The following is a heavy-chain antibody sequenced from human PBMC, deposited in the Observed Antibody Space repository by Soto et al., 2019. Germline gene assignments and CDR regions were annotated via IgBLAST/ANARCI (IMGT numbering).Heavy chain of an antibody. D-gene: IGHD2-15*01. V-gene: IGHV4-34*01. CDR1: GGSFSGYY. J-gene: IGHJ6*03. Sequence: SETLSLTCAVYGGSFSGYYWSWIRQPPGKGLEWIGEINHSGSTNYNPSLKSRVTISVDTSKNQFSLKLSSVTAADTAVYYCARGYCSGGSCYSHYYYMDVWGKGTTVTVSS. CDR2: INHSGST. CDR3: ARGYCSGGSCYSHYYYMDV.